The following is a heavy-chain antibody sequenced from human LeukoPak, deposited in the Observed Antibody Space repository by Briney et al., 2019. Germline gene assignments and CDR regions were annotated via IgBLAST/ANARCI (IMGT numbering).Heavy chain of an antibody. V-gene: IGHV4-61*02. D-gene: IGHD6-19*01. CDR2: IYTSGST. J-gene: IGHJ3*01. CDR3: ARVPGRPYSSGWSIL. CDR1: GGSISSGSYY. Sequence: SETLSLTCTVSGGSISSGSYYWSWIRQPAGKGLEWIGRIYTSGSTNYNPSLKSRVTISVDTSKNQFSLKLSSVTAADTAVYYCARVPGRPYSSGWSILWGQGTMVTVSS.